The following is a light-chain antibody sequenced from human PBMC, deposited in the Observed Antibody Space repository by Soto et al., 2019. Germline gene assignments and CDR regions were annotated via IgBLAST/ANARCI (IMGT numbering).Light chain of an antibody. J-gene: IGKJ2*01. CDR2: DAS. V-gene: IGKV3-11*01. CDR3: QQRSNWPPT. CDR1: QSVSSY. Sequence: ESVLTQSPATLSLYKGERATLSCRASQSVSSYLAWYQQKPGQAPRLLIYDASNRATGIPVRFSGSGSGTDFTLTISSLEPEDFAVYYCQQRSNWPPTFGQGTKVDIK.